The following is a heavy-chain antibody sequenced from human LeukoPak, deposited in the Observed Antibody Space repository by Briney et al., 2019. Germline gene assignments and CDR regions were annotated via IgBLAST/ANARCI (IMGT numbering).Heavy chain of an antibody. CDR3: ARLVGAATVPFDY. D-gene: IGHD2-15*01. Sequence: SETLSLTCTVSGGSISSRSYYWGWIRQPPGKGLEWIGSIYFSGSTYYNPSLKSRVSVSVDTSKNQFSLKLSSVTAADTAVYYCARLVGAATVPFDYWGQGTLVTVSS. V-gene: IGHV4-39*01. J-gene: IGHJ4*02. CDR2: IYFSGST. CDR1: GGSISSRSYY.